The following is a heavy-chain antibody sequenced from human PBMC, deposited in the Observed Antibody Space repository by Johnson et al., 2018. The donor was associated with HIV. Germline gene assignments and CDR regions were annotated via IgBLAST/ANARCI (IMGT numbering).Heavy chain of an antibody. D-gene: IGHD3-10*01. CDR2: IYSGGST. J-gene: IGHJ3*02. V-gene: IGHV3-66*02. Sequence: VQLVESGGGLVKPGGSLRLSCAASGFTFSDYYMSWIRQAPGKGLEWVSVIYSGGSTYYADSVKGRFTISRDNSKNTLYLQMNSLRAEDTAVYYCARAVTPFGDWEAFDIWGQGTMVTVSS. CDR3: ARAVTPFGDWEAFDI. CDR1: GFTFSDYY.